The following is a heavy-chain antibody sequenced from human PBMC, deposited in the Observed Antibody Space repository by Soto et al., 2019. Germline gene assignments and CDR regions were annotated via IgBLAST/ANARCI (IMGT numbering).Heavy chain of an antibody. CDR1: GFTFSSYA. Sequence: GGSLRLSCATSGFTFSSYAMGWVRQGPGKGLEWVAVVSIGGSTHYADSVRGRFTISRDNSKNTLSLQMNSLTAEDTAVYFCAKRRGAGGHFDYWGQGALVTVSS. V-gene: IGHV3-23*01. D-gene: IGHD2-15*01. CDR2: VSIGGST. J-gene: IGHJ4*02. CDR3: AKRRGAGGHFDY.